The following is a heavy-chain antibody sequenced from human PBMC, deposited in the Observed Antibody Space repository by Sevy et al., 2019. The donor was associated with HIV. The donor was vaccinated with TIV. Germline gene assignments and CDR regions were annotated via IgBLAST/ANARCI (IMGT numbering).Heavy chain of an antibody. J-gene: IGHJ4*02. V-gene: IGHV3-30*02. CDR1: GFIFSTYG. CDR2: IWYDGSSQ. CDR3: VSGASIAAAGNFAY. D-gene: IGHD6-13*01. Sequence: GGSLRLSCAASGFIFSTYGMDWVRQAPGMGLEWVALIWYDGSSQYYADSVQGRFTISRDNSKNTLDLQMNSLRAEDTAVYYCVSGASIAAAGNFAYWGQGTLVTVSS.